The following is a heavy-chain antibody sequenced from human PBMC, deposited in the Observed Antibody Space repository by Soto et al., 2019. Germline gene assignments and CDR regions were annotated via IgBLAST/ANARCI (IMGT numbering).Heavy chain of an antibody. CDR1: GGTFSSYA. CDR2: IIPIFGTA. V-gene: IGHV1-69*01. CDR3: ASAQSVEVGYYFDY. Sequence: QVQLVQSGAEVKKPGSSVKVSCKASGGTFSSYAISWVRQAPGHGLEWMGGIIPIFGTANYAQKFQGRVTITADESTSTAYRELSSLRSEDTAVYYCASAQSVEVGYYFDYWGQGTLVTVSS. J-gene: IGHJ4*02. D-gene: IGHD2-15*01.